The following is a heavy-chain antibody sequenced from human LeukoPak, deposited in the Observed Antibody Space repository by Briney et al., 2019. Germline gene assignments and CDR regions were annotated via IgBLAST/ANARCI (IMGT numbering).Heavy chain of an antibody. V-gene: IGHV1-69*06. CDR3: ASWGGVSTFDAFDI. D-gene: IGHD3-16*01. CDR2: IIPIFGTA. Sequence: GASVKVSCKASGGTFSSYAISWVRQAPGQGLEWMGGIIPIFGTANYAQKFQGRVTITADKSTSTAYMELSSLRSEDTAVYHCASWGGVSTFDAFDIWGQGTMVTVSS. J-gene: IGHJ3*02. CDR1: GGTFSSYA.